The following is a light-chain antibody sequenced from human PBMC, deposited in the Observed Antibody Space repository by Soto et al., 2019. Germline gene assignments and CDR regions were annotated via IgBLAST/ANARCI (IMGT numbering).Light chain of an antibody. Sequence: SYELTQPPSVSVAPGKTARITCGGNIIGSKSVHWYQQKPGQAPVLVIYYDSDRPSGIPERFSGSNSGNTATLTISWVEAGDEADYYCQVWDSSSDHVVFGGGTKLTVL. J-gene: IGLJ2*01. V-gene: IGLV3-21*04. CDR1: IIGSKS. CDR3: QVWDSSSDHVV. CDR2: YDS.